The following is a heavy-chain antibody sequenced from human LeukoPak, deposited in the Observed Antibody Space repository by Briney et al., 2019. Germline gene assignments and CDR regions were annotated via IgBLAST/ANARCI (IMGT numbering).Heavy chain of an antibody. V-gene: IGHV4-31*03. Sequence: SETLSLTCTVSGGSISSGGYYWSWIRQHPGKGLEWIGYIYYSGSTYYNPSLKSRVTISVDTSKNQFSLKLSSVTAADTAVYYCARGRYYDFWSGYYSGYFDYWGQGTLVTVSS. CDR2: IYYSGST. J-gene: IGHJ4*02. CDR1: GGSISSGGYY. CDR3: ARGRYYDFWSGYYSGYFDY. D-gene: IGHD3-3*01.